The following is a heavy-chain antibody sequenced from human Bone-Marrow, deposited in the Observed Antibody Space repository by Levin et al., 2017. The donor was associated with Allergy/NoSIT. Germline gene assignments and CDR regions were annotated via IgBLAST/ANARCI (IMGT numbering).Heavy chain of an antibody. CDR3: ARELMWGAFDI. D-gene: IGHD1-26*01. Sequence: GESLKISCAASGFTFSSYAMHWVRQAPGKGLEWVAVISYDGSNKYYADSVKGRFTISRDNSKNTLYLQMNSLRAEDTAVYYCARELMWGAFDIWGQGTMVTVSS. CDR2: ISYDGSNK. V-gene: IGHV3-30*04. CDR1: GFTFSSYA. J-gene: IGHJ3*02.